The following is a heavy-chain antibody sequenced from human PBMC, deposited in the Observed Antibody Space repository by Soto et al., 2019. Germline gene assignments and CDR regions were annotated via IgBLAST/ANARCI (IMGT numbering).Heavy chain of an antibody. CDR1: GGTFSSYA. CDR3: ARGPEDGDYYYYGMDV. Sequence: QVQLVQSGAEVKKPGSSVKVSCKASGGTFSSYAISWVRQAPGQGLEWMGGIIPIFGTANYAQKFQGRVTITADESTSTADMELSSLRSEDTAVYYCARGPEDGDYYYYGMDVWGQGTTVTVSS. D-gene: IGHD4-17*01. V-gene: IGHV1-69*12. CDR2: IIPIFGTA. J-gene: IGHJ6*02.